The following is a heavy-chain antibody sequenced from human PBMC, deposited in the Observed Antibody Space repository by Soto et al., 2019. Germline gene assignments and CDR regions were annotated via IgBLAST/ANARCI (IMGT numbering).Heavy chain of an antibody. V-gene: IGHV3-30-3*01. Sequence: QVQLAESGGGVVQPGRSLRLSFSASGFTFSSNAMHWVRQAPGKGLEWVAVISYDGTYRDYPDSVKGRFSISRDNSTDTVYLQMNSLRVEVTAGYYCTTSPSFTGYIGHWGQGTMVTVSS. J-gene: IGHJ5*02. CDR1: GFTFSSNA. CDR3: TTSPSFTGYIGH. D-gene: IGHD3-9*01. CDR2: ISYDGTYR.